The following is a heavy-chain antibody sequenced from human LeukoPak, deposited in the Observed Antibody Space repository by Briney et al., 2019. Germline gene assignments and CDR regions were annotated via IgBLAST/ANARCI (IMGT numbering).Heavy chain of an antibody. J-gene: IGHJ6*03. CDR1: GGSISSGSYY. CDR2: IYTSGST. V-gene: IGHV4-61*02. Sequence: PSQTLSLTCTVSGGSISSGSYYWSWIRQPAGKGLEWIGRIYTSGSTNYNPSLKSRVTISVDTSKNQFSLKLSSVTAADTAVYYRATDGGNSYYYYYMDVWGKGTTVTVSS. D-gene: IGHD4-23*01. CDR3: ATDGGNSYYYYYMDV.